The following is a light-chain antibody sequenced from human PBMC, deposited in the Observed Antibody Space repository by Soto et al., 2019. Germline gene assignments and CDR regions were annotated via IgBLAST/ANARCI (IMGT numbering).Light chain of an antibody. CDR1: SCSIASNY. V-gene: IGLV6-57*02. CDR2: EDN. J-gene: IGLJ2*01. CDR3: QSYDSSNVV. Sequence: NFMLTQPHSVSESPGKTVTISWTGSSCSIASNYVQWYQQRPGSAPTTVIYEDNQRPSGVPDRFSGSIDSSSNSASLTISGLKTEDEADYYCQSYDSSNVVFGGGTKLTVL.